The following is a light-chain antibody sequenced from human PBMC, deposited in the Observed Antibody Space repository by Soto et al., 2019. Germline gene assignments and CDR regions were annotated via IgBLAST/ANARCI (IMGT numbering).Light chain of an antibody. CDR3: QQFKSYPLT. CDR2: DAS. V-gene: IGKV1-13*02. Sequence: AIQLTQSPSSLSASVGDRDTITCRASQDISSALAWYQQRPGKAPNLLIYDASSLESGVPSRFSGSGSGTDFTLTISSLQPEDFATYHCQQFKSYPLTFGGGTKVEIK. J-gene: IGKJ4*01. CDR1: QDISSA.